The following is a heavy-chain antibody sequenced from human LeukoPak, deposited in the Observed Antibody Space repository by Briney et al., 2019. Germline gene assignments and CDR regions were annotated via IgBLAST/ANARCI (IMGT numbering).Heavy chain of an antibody. CDR2: IYFSGNT. Sequence: SETLSLTCTVSGGSLNPYYWSWIRQSAGKGLEWIGRIYFSGNTHYIPSLQSRVTISVDTSKNQFSLKLSSMTAADTAVYYCVRTSASGATYFDYWGQGALVTVSS. D-gene: IGHD1-26*01. J-gene: IGHJ4*02. CDR1: GGSLNPYY. CDR3: VRTSASGATYFDY. V-gene: IGHV4-4*07.